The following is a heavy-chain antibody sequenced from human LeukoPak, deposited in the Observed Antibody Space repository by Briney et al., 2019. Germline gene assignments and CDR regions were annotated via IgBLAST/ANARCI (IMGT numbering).Heavy chain of an antibody. D-gene: IGHD5-24*01. CDR2: LGAAGDT. V-gene: IGHV3-13*01. CDR3: ARQSTPHGNFDY. Sequence: GGSLRLSCAASGFILSNYAMHWVRQPAGKGLEWVSALGAAGDTFYPGSVKGRFTISRDNAKKSLFLQMSSLRAEDTAIYYCARQSTPHGNFDYWGQGTLVTVSS. J-gene: IGHJ4*02. CDR1: GFILSNYA.